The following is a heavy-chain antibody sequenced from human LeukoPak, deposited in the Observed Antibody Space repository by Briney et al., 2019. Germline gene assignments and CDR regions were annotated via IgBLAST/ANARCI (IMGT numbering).Heavy chain of an antibody. D-gene: IGHD6-19*01. CDR2: TWYDGSKQ. V-gene: IGHV3-33*01. Sequence: GGSLRLSCAASGFILSHYGMHWVRQAPGKGLEWVAVTWYDGSKQYYADSVKGRFTISRDNAKNSLYLQMNSLRAEDTAVYYCARDRFIAVAGTGQGYWGQGTLVTVSS. CDR3: ARDRFIAVAGTGQGY. J-gene: IGHJ4*02. CDR1: GFILSHYG.